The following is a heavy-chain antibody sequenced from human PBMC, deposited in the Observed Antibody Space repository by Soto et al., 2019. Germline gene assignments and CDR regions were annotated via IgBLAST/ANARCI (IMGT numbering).Heavy chain of an antibody. J-gene: IGHJ5*02. CDR3: ARDWRHGITIFGVVIDNWFDP. V-gene: IGHV1-69*06. CDR1: GGTFSSYA. CDR2: IIPIFGTA. D-gene: IGHD3-3*01. Sequence: QVQLVQSGAEVKKPGSSVKVSCKASGGTFSSYAISWVRQAPGQGLEWMGGIIPIFGTANYAQKFQGRVTITADKSTSTAHMELSSLRSEDTAVYYCARDWRHGITIFGVVIDNWFDPWGQGTLVTVSS.